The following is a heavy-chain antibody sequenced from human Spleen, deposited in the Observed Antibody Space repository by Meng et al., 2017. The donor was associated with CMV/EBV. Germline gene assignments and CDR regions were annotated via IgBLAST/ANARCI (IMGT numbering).Heavy chain of an antibody. J-gene: IGHJ5*02. CDR3: ARDPGYCSSTSCYTWFDP. Sequence: ISSGGYYWSWIRQHPGKGLEWIGYIYYSGSTYYNPSLKSRVTISVDTSKNQFSLKLSSVTVADTAVYYCARDPGYCSSTSCYTWFDPWGQGTLVTVSS. CDR2: IYYSGST. D-gene: IGHD2-2*02. CDR1: ISSGGYY. V-gene: IGHV4-31*02.